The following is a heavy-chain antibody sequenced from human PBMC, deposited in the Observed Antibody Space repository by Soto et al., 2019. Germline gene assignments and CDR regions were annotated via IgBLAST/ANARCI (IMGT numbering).Heavy chain of an antibody. Sequence: GGSLRLSCGASGFTFSSYAMHWVRQAPGKGREWVAVISYDGSNKYYADSVKGRFTISRDNSKDTLYLQMNSLRAEDTGVCDFARGAGMIVGRLGPDIWGQGTRVPVS. CDR1: GFTFSSYA. J-gene: IGHJ3*02. V-gene: IGHV3-30-3*01. CDR3: ARGAGMIVGRLGPDI. D-gene: IGHD3-22*01. CDR2: ISYDGSNK.